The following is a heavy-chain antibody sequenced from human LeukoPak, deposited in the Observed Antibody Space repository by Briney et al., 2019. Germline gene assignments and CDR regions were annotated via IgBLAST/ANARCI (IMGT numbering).Heavy chain of an antibody. CDR1: GFTFGDYG. D-gene: IGHD3-9*01. CDR3: TVRYFYWLSLYYYGMDV. Sequence: GGPLRLSCTALGFTFGDYGMSWVRQAPGKGLEGVGFIRSKAYGGTTEYAASVKGRFTISIDESKSIAYLQMNSLKAEDTAVYYCTVRYFYWLSLYYYGMDVWGKGTTVTVAS. CDR2: IRSKAYGGTT. J-gene: IGHJ6*04. V-gene: IGHV3-49*04.